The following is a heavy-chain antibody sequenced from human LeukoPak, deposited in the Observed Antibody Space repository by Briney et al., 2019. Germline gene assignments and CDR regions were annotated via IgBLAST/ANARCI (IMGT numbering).Heavy chain of an antibody. V-gene: IGHV4-39*01. Sequence: PGGSLRLSCAASGFTFTRYAMTWVRQPQGKGLGWIESIYYSGSTSYYPSLKSRVSISVDTSENQFSLKVTSVTAADAAIYYCARNISMILEPARGIGYNWFDPWGQGTLVTVSS. D-gene: IGHD3-22*01. CDR3: ARNISMILEPARGIGYNWFDP. CDR2: IYYSGST. J-gene: IGHJ5*02. CDR1: GFTFTRYA.